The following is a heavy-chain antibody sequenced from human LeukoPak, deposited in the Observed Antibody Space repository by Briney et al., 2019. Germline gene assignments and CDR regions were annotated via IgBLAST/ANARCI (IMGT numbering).Heavy chain of an antibody. CDR3: ARDYYGSGSLRGKWFDP. CDR1: GYTFTSYY. V-gene: IGHV1-46*01. Sequence: ASVKVSCKASGYTFTSYYMHWVRQAPGQGLEWMGIINPSGGSTSYAQKFQGRVTMTRDTSTSTVYMELSSLRSEDTAVCYCARDYYGSGSLRGKWFDPWGQGTLVTVSS. D-gene: IGHD3-10*01. CDR2: INPSGGST. J-gene: IGHJ5*02.